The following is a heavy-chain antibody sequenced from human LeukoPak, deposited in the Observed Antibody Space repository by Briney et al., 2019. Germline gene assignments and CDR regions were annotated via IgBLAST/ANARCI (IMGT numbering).Heavy chain of an antibody. J-gene: IGHJ4*02. CDR3: ARGGYSGTYFFDF. V-gene: IGHV3-33*01. D-gene: IGHD1-26*01. Sequence: GGSLRLSCAASGFTFSTYGMHWVRQAPGKGLEWVAVVWYDGTNIHYVDSVQGRFTISRDNSKSTLYLQMNSLTAEDTAVYYCARGGYSGTYFFDFWGQGTPVSVSS. CDR2: VWYDGTNI. CDR1: GFTFSTYG.